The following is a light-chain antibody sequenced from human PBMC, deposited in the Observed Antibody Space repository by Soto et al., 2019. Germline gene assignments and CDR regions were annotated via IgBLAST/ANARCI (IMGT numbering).Light chain of an antibody. CDR1: QSLSSW. CDR3: QHYIGYSGM. J-gene: IGKJ1*01. Sequence: DIQMTQSPSTLSASVGDSVTITCRASQSLSSWLAWYQHTPGKAPKLLIHKASILASGVPSRFSGSDSEAEFTLTISSLKPDDFVIYDCQHYIGYSGMFGQGTKLDIK. V-gene: IGKV1-5*03. CDR2: KAS.